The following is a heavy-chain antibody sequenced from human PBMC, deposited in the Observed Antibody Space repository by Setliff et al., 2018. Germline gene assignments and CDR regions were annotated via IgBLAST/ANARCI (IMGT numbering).Heavy chain of an antibody. CDR1: GFSFSNYW. V-gene: IGHV3-74*01. CDR3: ARDGHNVYYFDY. J-gene: IGHJ4*02. CDR2: INSDGTST. Sequence: GGSLRLSCAASGFSFSNYWMHWVRQAPGKGLVWVSRINSDGTSTNYADSVKGQLTVARDNAKNTLYLQMNRLRAEDTAVYYCARDGHNVYYFDYWGLGTLVTVSS. D-gene: IGHD1-1*01.